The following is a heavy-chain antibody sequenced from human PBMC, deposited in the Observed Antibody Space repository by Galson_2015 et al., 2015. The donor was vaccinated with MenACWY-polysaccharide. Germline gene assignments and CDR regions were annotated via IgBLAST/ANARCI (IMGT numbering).Heavy chain of an antibody. J-gene: IGHJ4*02. CDR2: IHAGGST. Sequence: SLRLSCAASGFTVSNNYMTWVRQAPGKGLEWVSVIHAGGSTFYAESVKGRVTISRDTSRNTVFLQLNSLRDDVTGVYYCARETEPRQLPYWVLGALVPVSS. D-gene: IGHD2-2*01. V-gene: IGHV3-53*01. CDR3: ARETEPRQLPY. CDR1: GFTVSNNY.